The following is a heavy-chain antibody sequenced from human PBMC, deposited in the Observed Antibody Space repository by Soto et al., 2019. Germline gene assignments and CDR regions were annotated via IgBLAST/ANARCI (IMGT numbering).Heavy chain of an antibody. CDR2: ITPIFGRT. Sequence: QVQLVQSGAEVKKPGSSVKVSCKPSGGTFNSYTINWVRQAPGQGLEWMGGITPIFGRTNYAQKFQDRVTITADESTNTAYLELRDPTSDDTAVYYCARLPAIVLVPTKHAIGASCALWGEGALVTFAS. CDR1: GGTFNSYT. V-gene: IGHV1-69*01. J-gene: IGHJ4*02. CDR3: ARLPAIVLVPTKHAIGASCAL. D-gene: IGHD2-8*02.